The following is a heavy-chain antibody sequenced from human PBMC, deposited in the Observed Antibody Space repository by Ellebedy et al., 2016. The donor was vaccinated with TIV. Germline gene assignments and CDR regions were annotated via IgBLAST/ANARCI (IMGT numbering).Heavy chain of an antibody. CDR2: INGDGSST. V-gene: IGHV3-74*03. CDR3: VGLGCTSGWYY. D-gene: IGHD6-19*01. J-gene: IGHJ4*02. Sequence: GGSLRLXXAASGFTFSSSWMHWVRQVPGKGLVWLSQINGDGSSTMYADSVKGRFTISRDNAKNTLYMQMNSLRAEDTAVYYCVGLGCTSGWYYWGQGILVTVSS. CDR1: GFTFSSSW.